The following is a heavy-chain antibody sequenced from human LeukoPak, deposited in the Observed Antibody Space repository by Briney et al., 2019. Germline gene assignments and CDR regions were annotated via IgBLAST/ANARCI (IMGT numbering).Heavy chain of an antibody. CDR2: ISYDGSTK. V-gene: IGHV3-30*18. CDR1: GLTFSSYG. CDR3: AKQKGRAVAAYDY. J-gene: IGHJ4*02. D-gene: IGHD6-19*01. Sequence: GRSPRPSCAASGLTFSSYGMHWVRQAPGKGLGWVAVISYDGSTKYYADSVKGRFTISRDNSKNTLYLQMNSLRAEDTAVYYCAKQKGRAVAAYDYWGQGTLVTVSS.